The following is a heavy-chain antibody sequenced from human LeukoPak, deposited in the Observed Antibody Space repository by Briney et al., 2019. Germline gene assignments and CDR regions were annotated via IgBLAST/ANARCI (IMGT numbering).Heavy chain of an antibody. CDR2: ISYDGSNK. CDR1: GFTFSSYA. V-gene: IGHV3-30-3*01. J-gene: IGHJ3*02. CDR3: ARDKYYDSSGEAFDI. D-gene: IGHD3-22*01. Sequence: PGRSLRLSCAASGFTFSSYAMHWVRQAPGKGLEWVAVISYDGSNKCYADSVKGRFTISRDNSKNTLYLQMNSLRAEDTAVYYCARDKYYDSSGEAFDIWGQGTMVTVSS.